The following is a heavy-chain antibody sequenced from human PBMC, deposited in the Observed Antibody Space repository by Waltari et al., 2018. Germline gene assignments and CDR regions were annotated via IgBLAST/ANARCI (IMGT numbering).Heavy chain of an antibody. CDR2: ISGNGGET. CDR1: GLTFAKYA. J-gene: IGHJ3*02. V-gene: IGHV3-23*01. CDR3: AKGGHFSAFDI. Sequence: EVQLLVSGGGSVQPGGCLRLSWAASGLTFAKYAMTWVRQASGKGLEWVSTISGNGGETFYADSVRGRFTISRDNSRNMVFLQMNSLRDDDTAVYFCAKGGHFSAFDIWGQGTMVTVSS.